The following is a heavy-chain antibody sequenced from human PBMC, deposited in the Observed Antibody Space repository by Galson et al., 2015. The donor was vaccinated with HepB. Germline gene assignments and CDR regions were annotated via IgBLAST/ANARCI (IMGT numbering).Heavy chain of an antibody. D-gene: IGHD3-3*01. V-gene: IGHV1-46*03. J-gene: IGHJ4*02. CDR1: GYTFTSYY. CDR3: ARDTRYDFWSGYCHFDY. Sequence: SVKVSCKASGYTFTSYYMHWVRQAPGQGLEWMGIINPSGGSTSYAQKFQGRVTMTRDTSTSTVYKELSSLRSEDTAVYYCARDTRYDFWSGYCHFDYWGQGTLVTVSS. CDR2: INPSGGST.